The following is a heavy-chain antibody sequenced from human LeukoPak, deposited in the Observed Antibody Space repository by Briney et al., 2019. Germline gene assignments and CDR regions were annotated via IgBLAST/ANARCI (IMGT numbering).Heavy chain of an antibody. Sequence: SETLSLTCAVYGGSFSGYYWSWIRQPPGKGLEWIGEINHSGSTNYNPSLKSRVTISVDTSKNQCSLKLSSVTAADTAVYYCAREAYYYDSSGYQMNFYFDYWGQGTLVTVSS. CDR2: INHSGST. CDR1: GGSFSGYY. J-gene: IGHJ4*02. D-gene: IGHD3-22*01. V-gene: IGHV4-34*01. CDR3: AREAYYYDSSGYQMNFYFDY.